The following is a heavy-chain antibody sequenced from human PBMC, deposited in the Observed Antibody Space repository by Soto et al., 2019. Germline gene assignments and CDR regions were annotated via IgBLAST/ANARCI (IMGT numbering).Heavy chain of an antibody. CDR3: ARVNGYDSSVPFV. J-gene: IGHJ6*02. Sequence: SESLSLTCSVSGGSISSGGNFWSWIRQHPGKGLEWIGYIYYSGSTYYNPSLKSRVTISIDTSKNQFSLKLSSVTAADTAVYYGARVNGYDSSVPFVWGQGTRVPSP. CDR1: GGSISSGGNF. CDR2: IYYSGST. D-gene: IGHD3-22*01. V-gene: IGHV4-31*03.